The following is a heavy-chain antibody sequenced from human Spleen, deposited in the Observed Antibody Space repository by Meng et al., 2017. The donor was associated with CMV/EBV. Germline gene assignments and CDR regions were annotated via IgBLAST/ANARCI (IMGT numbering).Heavy chain of an antibody. D-gene: IGHD1-14*01. CDR1: GFPFRKAW. J-gene: IGHJ4*02. Sequence: GGSLRLSCAGSGFPFRKAWMIWVRQAPGKGLEWVARIKTKVSGGTADYAAPVKGRFTISRDDSKSTLYLQMNSLKTEDTGVYYCTDTGALTPNWGQGTLVTVSS. V-gene: IGHV3-15*01. CDR2: IKTKVSGGTA. CDR3: TDTGALTPN.